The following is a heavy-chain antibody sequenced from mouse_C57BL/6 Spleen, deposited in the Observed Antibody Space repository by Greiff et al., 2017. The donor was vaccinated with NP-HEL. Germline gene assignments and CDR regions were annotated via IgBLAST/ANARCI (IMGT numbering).Heavy chain of an antibody. CDR3: ASNEDYFDY. J-gene: IGHJ2*01. Sequence: VQLQQSGPELVKPGASVKISCKASGYTFTDYYMNWVKQSHGKSLEWIGDINPNNGGTSYNQKFKGKATLTVDKSSSTAYMELRSLTSEDSAVYYCASNEDYFDYWGQGTTLTVSS. CDR2: INPNNGGT. CDR1: GYTFTDYY. V-gene: IGHV1-26*01.